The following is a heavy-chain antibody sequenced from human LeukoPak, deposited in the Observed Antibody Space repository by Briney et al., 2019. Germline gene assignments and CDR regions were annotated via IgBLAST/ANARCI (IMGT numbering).Heavy chain of an antibody. CDR1: GGSISSYY. CDR3: ASLCGGGCYYAFDI. V-gene: IGHV4-59*01. CDR2: IYYSGST. Sequence: SETLSLTCTVSGGSISSYYWSWIRQPPGKGLEWIGYIYYSGSTNYNPSLKSRVTISVDTSKNQFSLKLSSVTAADTAVYYCASLCGGGCYYAFDIWGQGTMVTVSS. D-gene: IGHD2-21*02. J-gene: IGHJ3*02.